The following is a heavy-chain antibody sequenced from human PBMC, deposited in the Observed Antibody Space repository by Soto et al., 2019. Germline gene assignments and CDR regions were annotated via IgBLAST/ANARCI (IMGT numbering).Heavy chain of an antibody. CDR2: IYPGDSDT. CDR3: ARLYDFWSGYLTYFDY. CDR1: GYNYTSYW. J-gene: IGHJ4*02. Sequence: GASQPISCKRCGYNYTSYWMGSVRQKHGKGLEWMGIIYPGDSDTRYSPSFQGQVTISADKSISTAYLQWSSLKASDTAMYYCARLYDFWSGYLTYFDYWGQGTLVTSPQ. D-gene: IGHD3-3*01. V-gene: IGHV5-51*01.